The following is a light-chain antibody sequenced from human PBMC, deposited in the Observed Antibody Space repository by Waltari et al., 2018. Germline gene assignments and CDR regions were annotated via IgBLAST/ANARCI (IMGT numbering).Light chain of an antibody. CDR3: IQNLETPYS. V-gene: IGKV2-28*01. Sequence: DFVVTQSPLSLPVTPGEPASISCRSSESLLYRNGYNYLDWYLQKPGQSPQLLIYLGSNRASGVLDRFSGSGSGTDFTLKISRVEAEDVGVYYCIQNLETPYSFGQGTKLEIK. CDR1: ESLLYRNGYNY. CDR2: LGS. J-gene: IGKJ2*03.